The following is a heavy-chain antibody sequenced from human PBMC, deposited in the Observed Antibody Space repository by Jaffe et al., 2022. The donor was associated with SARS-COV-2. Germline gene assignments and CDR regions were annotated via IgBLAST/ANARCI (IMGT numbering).Heavy chain of an antibody. V-gene: IGHV4-59*01. CDR1: GGSISSYY. Sequence: QVQLQESGPGLVKPSETLSLTCTVSGGSISSYYWSWIRQPPGKGLEWIGYIYYSGSTNYNPSLKSRVTISVDTSKNQFSLKLSSVTAADTAVYYCARGRYDSSGYYRGNWFDPWGQGTLVTVSS. CDR2: IYYSGST. J-gene: IGHJ5*02. CDR3: ARGRYDSSGYYRGNWFDP. D-gene: IGHD3-22*01.